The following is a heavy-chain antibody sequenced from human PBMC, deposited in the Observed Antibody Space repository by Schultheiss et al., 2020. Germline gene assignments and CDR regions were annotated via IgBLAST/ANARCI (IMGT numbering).Heavy chain of an antibody. CDR3: ARVAVATTPSPYGMDV. CDR1: GGSISSSTYY. CDR2: IYYSGST. V-gene: IGHV4-39*02. D-gene: IGHD5-12*01. Sequence: SATLSLTCTVSGGSISSSTYYWGWIRQPPGKGLEWIGSIYYSGSTYYNPSLKSRVTISVDTSKNHFSLKLSSVTAADTAVYYCARVAVATTPSPYGMDVWGKGTTVNVSS. J-gene: IGHJ6*04.